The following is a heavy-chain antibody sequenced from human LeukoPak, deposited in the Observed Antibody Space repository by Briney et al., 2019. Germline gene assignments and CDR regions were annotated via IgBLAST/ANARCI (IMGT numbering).Heavy chain of an antibody. J-gene: IGHJ4*02. CDR2: INHSGST. CDR3: ARADGGDIVVVPAAIKFDY. V-gene: IGHV4-34*01. Sequence: SETLSLTCAVYGGSFSGYYWSWIRQPPGKGLEWIGEINHSGSTNYNPSLKSQVTISVDTSKNQFSLKLSSVTAADTAVYYCARADGGDIVVVPAAIKFDYWGQGTLVTVSS. CDR1: GGSFSGYY. D-gene: IGHD2-2*01.